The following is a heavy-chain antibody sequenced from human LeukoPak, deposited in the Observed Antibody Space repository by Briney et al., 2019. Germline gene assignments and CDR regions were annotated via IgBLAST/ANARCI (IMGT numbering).Heavy chain of an antibody. V-gene: IGHV3-33*01. CDR2: IWYDGSNK. CDR1: GFTFSSYG. Sequence: GSLRLSCAASGFTFSSYGMHWVRQAPGKGLEWVAVIWYDGSNKYYADSVKGRFTISRDNSKNTLYLQMNSLKTEDTGVYYCSTRLIMGTSTTWVEPWGQGTLVIVSS. J-gene: IGHJ5*02. CDR3: STRLIMGTSTTWVEP. D-gene: IGHD1-26*01.